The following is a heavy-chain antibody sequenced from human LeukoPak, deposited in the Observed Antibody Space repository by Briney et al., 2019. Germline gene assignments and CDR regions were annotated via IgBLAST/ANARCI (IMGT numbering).Heavy chain of an antibody. J-gene: IGHJ4*02. D-gene: IGHD3-10*01. Sequence: SETLSLTCTVSGGSISSGGYYWSWIRQHPGKGLEWIGYIYYSGSTYYNPSPKSRVTISVDTSKNQFSLKLSSVTAADTAVYYCARDGENPHYDYWGQGTLVTVSS. V-gene: IGHV4-31*03. CDR3: ARDGENPHYDY. CDR1: GGSISSGGYY. CDR2: IYYSGST.